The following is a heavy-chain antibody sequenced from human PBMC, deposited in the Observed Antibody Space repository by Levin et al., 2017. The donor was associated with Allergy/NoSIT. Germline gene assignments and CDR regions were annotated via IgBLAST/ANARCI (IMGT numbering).Heavy chain of an antibody. CDR1: GFTFSSYA. D-gene: IGHD3-22*01. V-gene: IGHV3-23*01. CDR2: ISGSGGST. CDR3: AKDGEGGYRLKYFQH. J-gene: IGHJ1*01. Sequence: PGGSLRLSCAASGFTFSSYAMSWVRQAPGKGLEWVSAISGSGGSTYYADSVKGRFTISRDNSKNTLYLQMNSLRAEDTAVYYCAKDGEGGYRLKYFQHWGQGTLVTVSS.